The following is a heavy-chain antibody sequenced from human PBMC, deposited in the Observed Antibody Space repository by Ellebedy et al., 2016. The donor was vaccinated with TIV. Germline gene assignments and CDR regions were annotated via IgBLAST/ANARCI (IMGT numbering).Heavy chain of an antibody. CDR1: GGSISSGDYY. D-gene: IGHD3-10*01. V-gene: IGHV4-30-4*01. CDR3: ASRLLWFGRFDP. CDR2: IYYSGST. J-gene: IGHJ5*02. Sequence: MPSETLSLTCTVSGGSISSGDYYWSWIRQPPGKGLEWIGYIYYSGSTYYNPALKSRVTISVDTSKNPFSLKLSSVTAANTAVYYCASRLLWFGRFDPWGQGTLVTVSS.